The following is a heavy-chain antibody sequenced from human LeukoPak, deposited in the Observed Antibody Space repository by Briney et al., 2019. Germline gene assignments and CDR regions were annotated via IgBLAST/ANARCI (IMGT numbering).Heavy chain of an antibody. J-gene: IGHJ3*01. CDR3: ARDFDYYDSSDAFDV. CDR1: GYTFSDYY. Sequence: ASVKVSCKASGYTFSDYYMHWVRQAPGQGLERVGWINPYSGGTNYAQKFQGRVTMTRDMSISTAYMELSRLRSDDTAVYYCARDFDYYDSSDAFDVWGQGTMVTVSS. V-gene: IGHV1-2*02. D-gene: IGHD3-22*01. CDR2: INPYSGGT.